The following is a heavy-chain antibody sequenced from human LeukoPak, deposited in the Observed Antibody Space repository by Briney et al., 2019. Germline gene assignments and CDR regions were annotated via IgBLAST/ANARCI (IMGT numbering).Heavy chain of an antibody. J-gene: IGHJ3*02. D-gene: IGHD5-24*01. Sequence: PSETLSLTCTVSGDSVTNDVYYWNWMRQPPGKGLEWIGNIHNSRGTNYNPSLKSRVTISVDPSKNQFSLKLSSVTAADTSVYYCARGGDKLEMATISAFDIWGQGTMVTVSS. V-gene: IGHV4-61*08. CDR3: ARGGDKLEMATISAFDI. CDR2: IHNSRGT. CDR1: GDSVTNDVYY.